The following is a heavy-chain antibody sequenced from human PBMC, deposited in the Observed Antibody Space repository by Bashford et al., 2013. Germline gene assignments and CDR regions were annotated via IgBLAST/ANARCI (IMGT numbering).Heavy chain of an antibody. CDR3: ARAPVRGSGSYGPEFDY. J-gene: IGHJ4*02. V-gene: IGHV1-69*06. D-gene: IGHD1-26*01. Sequence: SVKVSCKASGGTFSSYAISWVRQAPGQGLEWMGGIIPIFGTANYAQKFQGRVTITADKSTSTAYMELSSLRSEDTAVYYCARAPVRGSGSYGPEFDYWAREPWSPSPQ. CDR1: GGTFSSYA. CDR2: IIPIFGTA.